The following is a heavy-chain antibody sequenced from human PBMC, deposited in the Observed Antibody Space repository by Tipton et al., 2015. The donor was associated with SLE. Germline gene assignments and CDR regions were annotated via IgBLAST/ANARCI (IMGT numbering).Heavy chain of an antibody. CDR1: GFTFGPFW. CDR2: IHGDGTTT. CDR3: ARDRGFPDSFNI. J-gene: IGHJ3*02. Sequence: SLRLSCVASGFTFGPFWMHWVRQVPGEGLVWVSHIHGDGTTTNYADSVKGRFTISRDNAKNTLYLQMNSLRAEDTAGYYCARDRGFPDSFNIWGQGTMVTVSS. D-gene: IGHD3-10*01. V-gene: IGHV3-74*01.